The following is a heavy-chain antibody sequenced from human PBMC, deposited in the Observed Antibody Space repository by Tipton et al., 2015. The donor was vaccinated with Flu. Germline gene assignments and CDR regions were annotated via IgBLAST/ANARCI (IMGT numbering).Heavy chain of an antibody. J-gene: IGHJ4*02. V-gene: IGHV1-69*01. CDR1: GGTFSNYA. CDR3: ARGGGAARPSTI. D-gene: IGHD6-6*01. CDR2: IIPIFGTA. Sequence: QSGAEVKKPGSSVKVSCKASGGTFSNYAFSWVRQAPGQGLEWMGGIIPIFGTANYAQKFQGRVTITADESTSTAYMELSSLRSEDTALYYCARGGGAARPSTIWGQGTLVTVSS.